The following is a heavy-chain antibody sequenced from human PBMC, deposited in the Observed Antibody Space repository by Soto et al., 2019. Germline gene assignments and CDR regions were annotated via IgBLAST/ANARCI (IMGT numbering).Heavy chain of an antibody. D-gene: IGHD3-10*01. CDR1: GGSISSGGYY. V-gene: IGHV4-31*03. Sequence: PSETLSLTCTVSGGSISSGGYYWSWIRQHPGKGLEWIGYIYYSGSTYYNPSLKSRVTISVDTSKNQFSLKLSSVTAADTAVYYCARDGSYYNGAWADYYGMDVWGQGTTVTVSS. CDR2: IYYSGST. J-gene: IGHJ6*02. CDR3: ARDGSYYNGAWADYYGMDV.